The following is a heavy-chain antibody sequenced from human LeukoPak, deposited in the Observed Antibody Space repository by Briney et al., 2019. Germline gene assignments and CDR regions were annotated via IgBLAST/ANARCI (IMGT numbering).Heavy chain of an antibody. J-gene: IGHJ4*02. V-gene: IGHV3-66*02. CDR3: ASSLQRYSGSYSLGY. Sequence: GGSLRLSCAASGFTVSSNYMSWVRQAPGKGLEWVSVIYSGGSTYYADSVKGRFTISRDNSKNTLYLQMNSLRAEDTAVYYCASSLQRYSGSYSLGYWGQGTLVTVSS. CDR2: IYSGGST. CDR1: GFTVSSNY. D-gene: IGHD1-26*01.